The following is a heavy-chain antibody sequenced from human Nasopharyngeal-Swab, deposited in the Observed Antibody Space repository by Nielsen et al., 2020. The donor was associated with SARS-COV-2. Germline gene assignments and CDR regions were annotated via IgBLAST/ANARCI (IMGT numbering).Heavy chain of an antibody. J-gene: IGHJ5*02. Sequence: GESLKISCAASGFTFSSYAMSSVRQAPGKGLEWVSAISGSGGSTYYADSVKGRFTISRDNSKNTLYLQMNSLRAEDTAVYYCAKDAALRITMVRGVPNWFDPWGQGTLVTVSS. CDR2: ISGSGGST. V-gene: IGHV3-23*01. D-gene: IGHD3-10*01. CDR1: GFTFSSYA. CDR3: AKDAALRITMVRGVPNWFDP.